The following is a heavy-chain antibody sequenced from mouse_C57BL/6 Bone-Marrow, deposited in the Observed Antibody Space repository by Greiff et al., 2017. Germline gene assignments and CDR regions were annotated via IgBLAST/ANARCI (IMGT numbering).Heavy chain of an antibody. J-gene: IGHJ4*01. Sequence: QVQLQQPGAELVKPGASVKLSCKASGYTFTSYWMPWVKQRPGQGLEWIGMIHPNSGSTNYNEKFKSKATLTVDKSSSTAYMQLSSLTSEDSAVYYCARGVTTAYYAMDYWGQGTSVTVSS. D-gene: IGHD1-2*01. CDR1: GYTFTSYW. CDR3: ARGVTTAYYAMDY. CDR2: IHPNSGST. V-gene: IGHV1-64*01.